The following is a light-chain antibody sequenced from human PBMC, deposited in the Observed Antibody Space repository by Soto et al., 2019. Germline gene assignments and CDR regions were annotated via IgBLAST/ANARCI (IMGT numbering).Light chain of an antibody. V-gene: IGKV1-9*01. Sequence: DIQLTQSPAFLSASEVDSVTITCRASQDIHVFLAWYQHKPGKAPRLLIDSASTLQSGVPSRFSGRRSGTEFTLTISGLQPEDVATYYCQKFNNYPLTFGPGTKVD. CDR1: QDIHVF. J-gene: IGKJ3*01. CDR3: QKFNNYPLT. CDR2: SAS.